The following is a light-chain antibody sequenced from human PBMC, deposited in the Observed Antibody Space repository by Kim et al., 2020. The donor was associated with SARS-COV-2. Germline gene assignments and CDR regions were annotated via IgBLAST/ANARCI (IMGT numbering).Light chain of an antibody. J-gene: IGLJ3*02. CDR1: ISEVCGYTY. CDR3: SSYTSSSTV. CDR2: GVS. Sequence: PSITFSFVVTISEVCGYTYVSPYQQHPGKPPILMIYGVSKRPSGVSNRFSGSKTGNTASLTISRLQAEVEADYFCSSYTSSSTVFGGGTQLTVL. V-gene: IGLV2-14*04.